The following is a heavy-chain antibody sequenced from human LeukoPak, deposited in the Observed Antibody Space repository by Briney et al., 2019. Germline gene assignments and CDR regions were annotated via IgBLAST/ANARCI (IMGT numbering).Heavy chain of an antibody. CDR3: ARGGVSSSSIPYFDY. V-gene: IGHV3-74*01. Sequence: GGSLRLSCAASGFTFSSYWMHWVRQAPGKGLVWVSRINSDGSSTSYADSVKGRFTISRDNAKNSLYLQMNSLRAEDTALYHCARGGVSSSSIPYFDYWGQGTLVTVSS. CDR2: INSDGSST. CDR1: GFTFSSYW. J-gene: IGHJ4*02. D-gene: IGHD6-6*01.